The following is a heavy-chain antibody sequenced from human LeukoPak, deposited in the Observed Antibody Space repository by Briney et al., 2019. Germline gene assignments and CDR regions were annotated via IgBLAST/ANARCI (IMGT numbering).Heavy chain of an antibody. CDR2: ISWNSGSI. CDR1: GFTFDDYA. Sequence: SLKISCAASGFTFDDYAMHWVRQAPGKGLEWVSGISWNSGSIGYADSVKGRFTISRDNAKNSLYLQMNSLRAEDTALYYCAKDQAPDIVATVTFDYWGQGTLVTVSS. CDR3: AKDQAPDIVATVTFDY. J-gene: IGHJ4*02. V-gene: IGHV3-9*01. D-gene: IGHD5-12*01.